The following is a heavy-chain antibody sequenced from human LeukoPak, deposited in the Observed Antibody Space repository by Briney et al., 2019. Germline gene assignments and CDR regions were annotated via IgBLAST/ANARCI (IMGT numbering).Heavy chain of an antibody. V-gene: IGHV4-34*01. CDR2: INHRGST. CDR1: GGSFSGYY. Sequence: PSETLSLTCAVYGGSFSGYYWSWIRQPPGKGLEWIGEINHRGSTNYNPSLKSRVTISVDTSKNQFSLKLSSVTAADTAVYYCARGWMEIRAFDIWGQGTMVTVSS. CDR3: ARGWMEIRAFDI. J-gene: IGHJ3*02. D-gene: IGHD2-2*03.